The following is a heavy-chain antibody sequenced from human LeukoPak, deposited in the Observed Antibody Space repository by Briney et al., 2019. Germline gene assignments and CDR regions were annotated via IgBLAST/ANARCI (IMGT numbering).Heavy chain of an antibody. V-gene: IGHV3-30*18. J-gene: IGHJ4*02. CDR3: AKEPTMIVVEYYFDY. D-gene: IGHD3-22*01. Sequence: GSLELPFAVSGFPFSRYGMHWVRQAPGKGLEWVAGISDDGSNKYYADSGKGRLTISRDNSKNTLYLQMNSPRAEDTAVYYCAKEPTMIVVEYYFDYWGQGTLVTVSS. CDR2: ISDDGSNK. CDR1: GFPFSRYG.